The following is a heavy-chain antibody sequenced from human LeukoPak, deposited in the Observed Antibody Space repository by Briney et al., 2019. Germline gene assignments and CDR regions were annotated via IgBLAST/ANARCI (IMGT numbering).Heavy chain of an antibody. J-gene: IGHJ4*02. CDR3: ASGYGTLHDY. CDR2: IYHSGST. Sequence: PSETLSLTCTVSGYSISSGYYWGWIRQPPGKGLEWIGSIYHSGSTYYNPSLKSRVTISADTSKNQFSLKLSSVTAADTAVYYCASGYGTLHDYWGQGTLVTVSS. V-gene: IGHV4-38-2*02. D-gene: IGHD2-15*01. CDR1: GYSISSGYY.